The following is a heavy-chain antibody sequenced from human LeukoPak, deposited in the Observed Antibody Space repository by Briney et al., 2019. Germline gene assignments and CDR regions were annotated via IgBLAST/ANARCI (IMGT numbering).Heavy chain of an antibody. D-gene: IGHD6-13*01. CDR3: ARDVYSIAAAGTFDY. CDR2: ISAYNGNT. V-gene: IGHV1-18*01. CDR1: GYTFTSYG. Sequence: ASVKVSCKASGYTFTSYGISWVRQAPGQGLEWMGWISAYNGNTNYAQKLQGRVTMTTDTSTSTAYMELRGLRSDDTAVYYCARDVYSIAAAGTFDYWGQGTLVTVSS. J-gene: IGHJ4*02.